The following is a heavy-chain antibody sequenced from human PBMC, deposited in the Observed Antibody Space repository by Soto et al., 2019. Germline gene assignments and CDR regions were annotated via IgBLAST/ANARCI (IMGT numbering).Heavy chain of an antibody. V-gene: IGHV3-30*18. Sequence: QVQLVESGGGVVQPGKSLRLSCAASGIAFSGCGMFWVRQTPSKGLEWVAAISSDGSQKYYADSVKGRFTISRDNSKNTLYVQMIGLTSDDTAVYYCAKNIVRGHWYFDLWGRGTLVTVSS. CDR1: GIAFSGCG. CDR2: ISSDGSQK. CDR3: AKNIVRGHWYFDL. J-gene: IGHJ2*01. D-gene: IGHD3-10*01.